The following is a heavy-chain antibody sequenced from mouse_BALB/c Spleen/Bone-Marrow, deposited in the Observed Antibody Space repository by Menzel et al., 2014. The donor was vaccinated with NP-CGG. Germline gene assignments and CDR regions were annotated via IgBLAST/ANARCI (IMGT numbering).Heavy chain of an antibody. J-gene: IGHJ4*01. CDR1: GFDFSRYW. Sequence: EVKLVESGGGLVHPGGSLKLSCTVSGFDFSRYWLSWVRQAPRKGLEWIGEINPDSSTINYTPSLKDKFIISRDNAKNTLCLQMSKVRSEDTALYYCARHYYYGYVDYWGQGTSVTVSS. V-gene: IGHV4-1*02. D-gene: IGHD1-2*01. CDR3: ARHYYYGYVDY. CDR2: INPDSSTI.